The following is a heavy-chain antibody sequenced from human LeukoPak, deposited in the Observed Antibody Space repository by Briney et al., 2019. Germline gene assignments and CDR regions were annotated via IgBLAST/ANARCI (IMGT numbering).Heavy chain of an antibody. J-gene: IGHJ4*02. CDR1: GFTFSSYS. Sequence: GGSLRLSCAASGFTFSSYSTNWVRQAPGKGLEWVSAISGSGGTTYYADSVKGRFTFSRDNSKNTLYLQMNSLRAEDTAVYYCAKVAYGAYTDFDYWGQGTLVTVSS. CDR2: ISGSGGTT. D-gene: IGHD3-10*01. CDR3: AKVAYGAYTDFDY. V-gene: IGHV3-23*01.